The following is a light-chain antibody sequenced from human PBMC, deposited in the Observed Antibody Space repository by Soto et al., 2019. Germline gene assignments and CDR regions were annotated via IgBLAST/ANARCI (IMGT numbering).Light chain of an antibody. CDR1: QDITNF. V-gene: IGKV1-33*01. CDR3: QQYDELPWT. J-gene: IGKJ1*01. Sequence: DIQMTQSPSSLSASAGERITITCQASQDITNFLNWYQQKPGKAPKLLIYDASNLGTGVPSRFSGSGSGTDFTFNISRLQPADVATYYCQQYDELPWTFGQGTRGEIK. CDR2: DAS.